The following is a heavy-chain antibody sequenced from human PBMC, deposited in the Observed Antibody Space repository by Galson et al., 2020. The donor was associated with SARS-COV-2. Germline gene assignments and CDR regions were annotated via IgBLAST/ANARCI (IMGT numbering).Heavy chain of an antibody. J-gene: IGHJ4*01. D-gene: IGHD4-17*01. CDR1: GLIVSGNY. V-gene: IGHV3-66*01. CDR3: VTDGPDYGDYRPY. Sequence: GGSLRLFCTASGLIVSGNYMTWVRQAPGRGLEWVSIVYRDGRTSYADSVRGRFTISRDIAKNKSTLYLQMSNLRVEDTALYYCVTDGPDYGDYRPYWGHGTLVTVSA. CDR2: VYRDGRT.